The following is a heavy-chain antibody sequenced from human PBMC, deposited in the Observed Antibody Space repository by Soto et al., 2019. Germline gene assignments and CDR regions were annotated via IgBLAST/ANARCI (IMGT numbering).Heavy chain of an antibody. Sequence: PGGSLRLSCVASGFTFSNYNMNWVRQAPGKGLEWVSHISGSSVYIHYADSVKGRFTISRDNAKNSEYLQMDSLRVEDTAVYYCAREGALKPFSSWGQGALVTVSS. CDR3: AREGALKPFSS. V-gene: IGHV3-21*01. J-gene: IGHJ5*02. CDR2: ISGSSVYI. CDR1: GFTFSNYN.